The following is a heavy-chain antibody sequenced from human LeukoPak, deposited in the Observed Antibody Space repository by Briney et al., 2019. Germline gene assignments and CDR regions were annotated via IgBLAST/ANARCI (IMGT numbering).Heavy chain of an antibody. CDR1: GFTFSSYS. CDR3: AITLVRGVLNHPGY. J-gene: IGHJ4*02. Sequence: PGGSLRLSCAASGFTFSSYSMDWVRQAPGKGLEWVSSISSSSSFIYYADSVKGRFTISRDNARNLLFLQMNSLRPEDTAVYYCAITLVRGVLNHPGYWGRGTLVTVSS. CDR2: ISSSSSFI. D-gene: IGHD3-10*01. V-gene: IGHV3-21*01.